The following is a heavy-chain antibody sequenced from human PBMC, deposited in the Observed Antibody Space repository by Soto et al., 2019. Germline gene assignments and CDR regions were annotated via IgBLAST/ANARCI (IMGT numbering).Heavy chain of an antibody. V-gene: IGHV4-31*03. J-gene: IGHJ3*02. CDR2: IYYSGST. Sequence: NPSETLSLTCTVSGGSISSGGYYWSWIRQHPGKGLEWIVYIYYSGSTYYNPSLKSRVTISVDTSKNQFSLKLSSVTAADTAVYYCARGRGDTLFGAFDIWGQGTMVTVSS. D-gene: IGHD2-21*01. CDR3: ARGRGDTLFGAFDI. CDR1: GGSISSGGYY.